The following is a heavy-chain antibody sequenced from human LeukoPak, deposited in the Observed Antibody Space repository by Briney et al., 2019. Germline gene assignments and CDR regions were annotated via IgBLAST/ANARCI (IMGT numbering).Heavy chain of an antibody. J-gene: IGHJ4*02. CDR3: AKGLRGSSYDY. CDR1: GFTFNNFA. Sequence: GASLRLSCAASGFTFNNFAMSWVRQAPGKGLEWVSGISGSGGNTHYADSVKGRFTISRDNSKNTLYLRMNSLRAEDTAVYYCAKGLRGSSYDYWGQGTLVTVSS. D-gene: IGHD6-13*01. CDR2: ISGSGGNT. V-gene: IGHV3-23*01.